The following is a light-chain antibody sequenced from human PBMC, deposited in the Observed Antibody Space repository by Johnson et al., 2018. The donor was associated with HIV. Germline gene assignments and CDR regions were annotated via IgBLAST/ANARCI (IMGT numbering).Light chain of an antibody. J-gene: IGLJ1*01. V-gene: IGLV1-51*01. Sequence: QPVLTQPPSVSAAPGQKVTISCSGSSSNIGNNYVSWYQQLPGTAPKLLIYDNDKRPSGISDRFSASKSGPSATLGITGLQTGDEADYYCGTWDSYLTAGVFGSGTKVTVL. CDR3: GTWDSYLTAGV. CDR2: DND. CDR1: SSNIGNNY.